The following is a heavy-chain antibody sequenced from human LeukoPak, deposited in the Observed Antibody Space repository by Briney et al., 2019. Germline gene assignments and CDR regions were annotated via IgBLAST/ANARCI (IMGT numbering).Heavy chain of an antibody. J-gene: IGHJ4*02. Sequence: GGSLRLSCAASGFSFSDFGMNWVRRAPGKGLEWVSSISAHSRYIYYADSVKGRFTISRDNAQTSLYLEMNSLRGEDSAVYYCARQYYDFWSGFYTADYYFAYWGRGTLVTVSS. CDR3: ARQYYDFWSGFYTADYYFAY. D-gene: IGHD3-3*01. V-gene: IGHV3-21*01. CDR1: GFSFSDFG. CDR2: ISAHSRYI.